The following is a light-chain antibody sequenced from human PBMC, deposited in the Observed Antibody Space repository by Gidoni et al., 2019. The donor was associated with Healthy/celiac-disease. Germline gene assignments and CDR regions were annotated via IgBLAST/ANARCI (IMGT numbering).Light chain of an antibody. CDR1: QRVSSN. CDR3: QQYNNWRT. CDR2: AAS. Sequence: GERATLSCSASQRVSSNLAWYQQKPGQAPRLLIYAASTRATSIPARFSGSGSGTEFTLTISRLQSEEFAVYYCQQYNNWRTFGQGTKVEIK. J-gene: IGKJ1*01. V-gene: IGKV3-15*01.